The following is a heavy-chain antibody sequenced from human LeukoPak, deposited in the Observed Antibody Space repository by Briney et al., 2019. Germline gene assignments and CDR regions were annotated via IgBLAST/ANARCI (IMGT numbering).Heavy chain of an antibody. Sequence: SETLSLTCTVSGYSISSGYYWGWIRQPPGKGLEWIGSIYHSGSTYYNPSLKSRVTISVGTSKSQFSLTLTSVTAADTALYYCARAGRWEGRPHAFDIWGQGTMVTVSS. J-gene: IGHJ3*02. CDR1: GYSISSGYY. D-gene: IGHD1-26*01. V-gene: IGHV4-38-2*02. CDR3: ARAGRWEGRPHAFDI. CDR2: IYHSGST.